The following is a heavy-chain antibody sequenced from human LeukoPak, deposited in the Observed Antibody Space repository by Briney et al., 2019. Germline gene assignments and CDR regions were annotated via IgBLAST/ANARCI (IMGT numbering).Heavy chain of an antibody. CDR1: GFTFNTHD. Sequence: GGSLRLACVASGFTFNTHDMHWVCQAPGRGPEWVAFIHYDENYKYYADSVKGRFTISRENSKNTLYLQMNSLRPEDTAVYYCAKDRRHSAASGYYSHDGFDIWGQGTMVSVSS. CDR3: AKDRRHSAASGYYSHDGFDI. CDR2: IHYDENYK. D-gene: IGHD3-22*01. V-gene: IGHV3-30*02. J-gene: IGHJ3*02.